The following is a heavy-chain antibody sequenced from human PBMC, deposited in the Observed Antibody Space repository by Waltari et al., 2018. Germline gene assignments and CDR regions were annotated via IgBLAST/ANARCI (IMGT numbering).Heavy chain of an antibody. D-gene: IGHD5-12*01. CDR1: GYTFTSYD. V-gene: IGHV1-8*01. CDR2: MNPNSGNT. CDR3: ARGLVERRWLQSIDAFDI. J-gene: IGHJ3*02. Sequence: QVQLVQSGAEVKKPGASVKVSCKASGYTFTSYDINWVRQATGQGLEWMGWMNPNSGNTGYAQKFQGRVTRTRNTSISTAYMEVSSLGSEDTAVYYCARGLVERRWLQSIDAFDIWGQGTMVTVSS.